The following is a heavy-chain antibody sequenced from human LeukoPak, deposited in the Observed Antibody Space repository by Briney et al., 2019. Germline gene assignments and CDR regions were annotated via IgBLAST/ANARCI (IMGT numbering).Heavy chain of an antibody. CDR3: ARDPQGGAFDM. Sequence: GGSLRLSCAVSGFTFRSYWMGWVRHTPGKGLEWVANITPDGSDKYYVVSVKGRFTISRDNAKNSLYLQMNSLSAEDTAIYYCARDPQGGAFDMWGQGTMVTVSP. CDR2: ITPDGSDK. CDR1: GFTFRSYW. V-gene: IGHV3-7*01. D-gene: IGHD3-16*01. J-gene: IGHJ3*02.